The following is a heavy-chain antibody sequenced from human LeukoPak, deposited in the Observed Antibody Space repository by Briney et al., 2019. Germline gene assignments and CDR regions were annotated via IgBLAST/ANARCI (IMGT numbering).Heavy chain of an antibody. D-gene: IGHD4-17*01. J-gene: IGHJ4*02. CDR3: ARNYGDFDY. CDR1: GGSISNYY. V-gene: IGHV4-59*01. Sequence: PSETLSLTCTVSGGSISNYYWSWIRQPPGKGLEWIGYVYHSGTTNYNPSLESRVTISVAASKNQFSLKLSSVTAADTAVYYCARNYGDFDYWGQGTLVTVSS. CDR2: VYHSGTT.